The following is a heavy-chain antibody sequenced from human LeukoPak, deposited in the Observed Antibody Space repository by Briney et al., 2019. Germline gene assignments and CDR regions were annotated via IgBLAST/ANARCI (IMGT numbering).Heavy chain of an antibody. J-gene: IGHJ5*02. CDR2: TKNKPNNYAT. CDR3: VLVTTSFGPFDP. Sequence: GGSLRLSCAASGFTFSGFAVQWVRQASGKGLEWVGLTKNKPNNYATGFAASVKGRFTISRDDSGNTAYLQMNSLKSEDTAVYYCVLVTTSFGPFDPWGQGTLVTVSS. D-gene: IGHD5-18*01. V-gene: IGHV3-73*01. CDR1: GFTFSGFA.